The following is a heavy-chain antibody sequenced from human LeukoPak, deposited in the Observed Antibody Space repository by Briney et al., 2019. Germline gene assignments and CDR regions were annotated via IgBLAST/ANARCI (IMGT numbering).Heavy chain of an antibody. D-gene: IGHD6-19*01. J-gene: IGHJ4*02. CDR3: ARDRGLAVAGTAEFDY. V-gene: IGHV3-11*05. Sequence: GGSLRLSCAASGFTFSDYYMSWLRQAPGKGLEWVSYISSSSSYTNYADSVKGRFTISRDNAKNSLYLQMNSLRAEDTAVYYCARDRGLAVAGTAEFDYWGQGTLVTVSS. CDR1: GFTFSDYY. CDR2: ISSSSSYT.